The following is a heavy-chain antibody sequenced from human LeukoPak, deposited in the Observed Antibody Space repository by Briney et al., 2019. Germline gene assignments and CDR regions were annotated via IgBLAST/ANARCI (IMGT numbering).Heavy chain of an antibody. CDR1: GYTFTTYD. D-gene: IGHD1-26*01. CDR3: TRGEWELTY. Sequence: ASLKVSCKVSGYTFTTYDINWVRQTTGQGLEWMGWVSPNSGNTGYAQKFQGRVTMTRDTSTNTVYMELSSLTSEDTAVYYCTRGEWELTYWGQGTLVTVSS. V-gene: IGHV1-8*01. CDR2: VSPNSGNT. J-gene: IGHJ4*02.